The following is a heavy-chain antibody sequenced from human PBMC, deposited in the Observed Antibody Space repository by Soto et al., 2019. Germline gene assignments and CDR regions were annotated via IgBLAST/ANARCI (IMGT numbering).Heavy chain of an antibody. Sequence: GGSLRLSCAASGFTFSSYAMSWVRQAPGKGLEWVSYISSSSSTIYYADSVKGRFTISRDNAKNSLYLQMNSLRAEDTAVYYCAKGRSYYYYYGVDVWGQGTTVTVSS. J-gene: IGHJ6*02. V-gene: IGHV3-48*01. CDR2: ISSSSSTI. CDR3: AKGRSYYYYYGVDV. CDR1: GFTFSSYA.